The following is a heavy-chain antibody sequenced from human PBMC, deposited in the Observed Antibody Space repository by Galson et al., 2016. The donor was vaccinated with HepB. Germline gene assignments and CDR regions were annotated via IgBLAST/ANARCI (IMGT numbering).Heavy chain of an antibody. Sequence: SLRLSCAASGFTFSDYYMNWIRQAPGKGLEWISYISSSGSTVYYADSVKGRFTISRDNAKNSLSLQMNGLRAEDTAAYYCARGDYRVTTSGTYFDHWGQGTLVTVSS. D-gene: IGHD1-1*01. J-gene: IGHJ4*02. CDR3: ARGDYRVTTSGTYFDH. V-gene: IGHV3-11*04. CDR2: ISSSGSTV. CDR1: GFTFSDYY.